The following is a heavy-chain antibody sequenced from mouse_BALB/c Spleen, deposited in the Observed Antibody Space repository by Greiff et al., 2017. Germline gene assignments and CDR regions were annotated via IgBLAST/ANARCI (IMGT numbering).Heavy chain of an antibody. D-gene: IGHD2-3*01. CDR1: GFTFSSYT. Sequence: EVQGVESGGGLVKPGGSLKLSCAASGFTFSSYTMSWVRQTPEKRLEWVATISSGGSYTYYPDSVKGRFTISRDNAKNTLYLQMSSLKSEDTAMYYCTRDSSYDGYWMGYWGQGTSVTVSS. CDR3: TRDSSYDGYWMGY. V-gene: IGHV5-6-4*01. J-gene: IGHJ4*01. CDR2: ISSGGSYT.